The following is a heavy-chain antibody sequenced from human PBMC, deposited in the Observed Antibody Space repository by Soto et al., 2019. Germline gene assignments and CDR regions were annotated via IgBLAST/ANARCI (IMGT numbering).Heavy chain of an antibody. V-gene: IGHV4-61*01. J-gene: IGHJ6*02. CDR3: ARFVRSCSGATCYTRADV. D-gene: IGHD2-15*01. CDR2: IYSSGST. CDR1: GGSVSSDTHY. Sequence: SETLSLTCTVSGGSVSSDTHYWSWIRQHPGKRLEWIGFIYSSGSTNYNPSLKSRVTMSVDTSKDQFSLKLRSVIVADTAVYHCARFVRSCSGATCYTRADVWGQGTTVTVSS.